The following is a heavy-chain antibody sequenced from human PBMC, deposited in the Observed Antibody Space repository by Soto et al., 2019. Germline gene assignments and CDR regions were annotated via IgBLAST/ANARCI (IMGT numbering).Heavy chain of an antibody. J-gene: IGHJ4*02. CDR3: ARGPGGPDGPGDY. Sequence: QVPLVQSGAEVKKPGASVKVSCKASGYTFTSYAMHWVRQAPGQRLEWMGWINAGNGNTKYSQKFQGRVTITRDTSASTADMELSSLRSEDTAVYYCARGPGGPDGPGDYWGQGTLVTVSS. CDR2: INAGNGNT. CDR1: GYTFTSYA. D-gene: IGHD2-15*01. V-gene: IGHV1-3*01.